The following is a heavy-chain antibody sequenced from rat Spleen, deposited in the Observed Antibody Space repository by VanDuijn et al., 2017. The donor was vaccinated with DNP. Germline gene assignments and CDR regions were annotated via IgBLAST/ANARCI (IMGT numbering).Heavy chain of an antibody. CDR2: IYSAGST. CDR1: GYSITSSYR. CDR3: ASSYNNYWDWFAY. Sequence: EVHLQESGPGLVKPSQSLSLTCSVTGYSITSSYRWNWIRKFPGNKLEWMGYIYSAGSTNYNPSLKSRVSITRDTSKNQFFLQVNSVTSEYTATYYCASSYNNYWDWFAYWGQGTLVTVSS. D-gene: IGHD1-10*01. V-gene: IGHV3-3*01. J-gene: IGHJ3*01.